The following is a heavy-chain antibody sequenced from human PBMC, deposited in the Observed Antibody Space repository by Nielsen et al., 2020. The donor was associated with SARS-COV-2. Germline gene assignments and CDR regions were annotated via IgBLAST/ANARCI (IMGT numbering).Heavy chain of an antibody. CDR2: IRSKGHDYAT. D-gene: IGHD6-19*01. CDR1: GFAFSDCT. J-gene: IGHJ3*02. Sequence: GGSLRLSCAASGFAFSDCTMNWVRQASGQGLEWLARIRSKGHDYATEYSASVKGRFFISRDDAENSLSLQMNSLRAEDTAVYYCARESVTGTDAFDIWGQGTVVTVSS. V-gene: IGHV3-73*01. CDR3: ARESVTGTDAFDI.